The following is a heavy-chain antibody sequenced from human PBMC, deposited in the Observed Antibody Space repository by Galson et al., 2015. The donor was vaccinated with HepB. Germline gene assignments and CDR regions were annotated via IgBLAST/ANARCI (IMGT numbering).Heavy chain of an antibody. CDR2: INTYNRCT. CDR3: ARDPIKSISYGSGTELQLGFDP. Sequence: SVKVSCKASGYTFSSYSITWVRQAPGQGLEWMGWINTYNRCTNSAQKFQGRVTMTTGTSTSTAFMELRSLRSDDTAVYYCARDPIKSISYGSGTELQLGFDPWGQGTLVTVSS. V-gene: IGHV1-18*01. J-gene: IGHJ5*02. CDR1: GYTFSSYS. D-gene: IGHD3-10*01.